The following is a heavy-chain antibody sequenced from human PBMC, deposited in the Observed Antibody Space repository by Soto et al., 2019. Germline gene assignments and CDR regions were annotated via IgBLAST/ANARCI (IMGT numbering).Heavy chain of an antibody. CDR2: IIPLLGMT. J-gene: IGHJ6*03. Sequence: QVQLVQSGAEVKKPGSSVKVSCHASGDTFSTHTITWVRQAPGQGLEWVGRIIPLLGMTDYAQKFQGRVVISADKSTHTAYLVLSGLRPEDTALYYCARDQYCSVSTCFGYPDVGGTGTSVTVSS. V-gene: IGHV1-69*08. D-gene: IGHD3-22*01. CDR1: GDTFSTHT. CDR3: ARDQYCSVSTCFGYPDV.